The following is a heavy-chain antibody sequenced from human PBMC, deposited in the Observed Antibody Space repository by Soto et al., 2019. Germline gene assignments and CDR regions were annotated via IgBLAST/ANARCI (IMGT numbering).Heavy chain of an antibody. J-gene: IGHJ5*02. V-gene: IGHV3-7*01. CDR2: IKQDGSEK. CDR3: ARGPYIVVVPAAPVNWFDP. CDR1: GFTFSSYW. Sequence: PGGSLRLSCAAPGFTFSSYWMSWVRQAPGKGLEWVANIKQDGSEKYYVDSVKGRFTISRDNAKNSLYLQMNSLRAEDTAVYYCARGPYIVVVPAAPVNWFDPWGQGTLVTVS. D-gene: IGHD2-2*01.